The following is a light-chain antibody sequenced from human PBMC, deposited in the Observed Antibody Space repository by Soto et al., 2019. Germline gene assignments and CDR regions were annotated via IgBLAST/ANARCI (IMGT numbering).Light chain of an antibody. J-gene: IGKJ1*01. V-gene: IGKV1-39*01. CDR3: QEIYSTSWT. Sequence: DIQMSQSPCSLSASVGHSVTITCRATHSITTYLNWYQQKPGKAPKLLIYAASSLQSGVPSRFSGRGSGTDFTLNISSMQPEDFASYYCQEIYSTSWTFGQGTKVDSK. CDR1: HSITTY. CDR2: AAS.